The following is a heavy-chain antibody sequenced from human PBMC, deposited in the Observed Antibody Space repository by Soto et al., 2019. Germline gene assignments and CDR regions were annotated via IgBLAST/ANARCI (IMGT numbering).Heavy chain of an antibody. CDR3: ATSRINMIRGVFYYGLDV. CDR1: GYSFTKYD. CDR2: VNPISGNK. J-gene: IGHJ6*02. D-gene: IGHD3-10*01. Sequence: QEQLEQSGAEVKKPGASVKVSCKASGYSFTKYDFNWVRQATGQGLEWLGWVNPISGNKENAQNCQGRVTLTVNTSTTTAFMELSSLRSGDTAISYCATSRINMIRGVFYYGLDVRGHGTTVTVSS. V-gene: IGHV1-8*01.